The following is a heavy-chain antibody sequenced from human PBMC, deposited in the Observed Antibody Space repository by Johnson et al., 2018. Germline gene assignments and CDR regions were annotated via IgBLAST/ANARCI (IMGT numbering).Heavy chain of an antibody. CDR3: ARGELVDAFDI. CDR1: GFTFSSYS. CDR2: ISSSSSYI. D-gene: IGHD1-1*01. V-gene: IGHV3-21*01. Sequence: VQLVQSGGGLVKXGGSLRLSCAASGFTFSSYSMNWVRQAPGKGLEWVSSISSSSSYIYYADSVKGRFTISRDNAKNSLYLQMNSLRAEDTAVYLCARGELVDAFDIWGQGTMVTVSS. J-gene: IGHJ3*02.